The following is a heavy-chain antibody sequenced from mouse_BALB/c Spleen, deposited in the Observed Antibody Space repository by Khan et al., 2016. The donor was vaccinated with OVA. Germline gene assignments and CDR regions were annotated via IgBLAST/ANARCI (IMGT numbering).Heavy chain of an antibody. D-gene: IGHD2-12*01. Sequence: EVKLLESGPSLVKPSQTLSLTCSVTADSITSGYWNWIRKFPGNKLEYMGYIIYTGYTYYNPFLQSRISITRYTSKNQYYLQLNSVTDEDTATYYCARSTYRYAFVYWGQGTLVTVSA. CDR3: ARSTYRYAFVY. CDR2: IIYTGYT. J-gene: IGHJ3*01. V-gene: IGHV3-8*02. CDR1: ADSITSGY.